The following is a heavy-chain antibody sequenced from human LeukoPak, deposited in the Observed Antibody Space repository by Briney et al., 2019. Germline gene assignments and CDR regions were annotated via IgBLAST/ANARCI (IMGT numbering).Heavy chain of an antibody. CDR1: GGSFSGYY. Sequence: NPSETLSLTCAVYGGSFSGYYWSWIRQPPGKGLEWIGEINHSGSTNYNPSLKSRVTISVDTSKNQFSLKLSSVTAADTAVYYCARGLQWLVKCYFDYWGQGTLVTVSS. CDR3: ARGLQWLVKCYFDY. V-gene: IGHV4-34*01. CDR2: INHSGST. D-gene: IGHD6-19*01. J-gene: IGHJ4*02.